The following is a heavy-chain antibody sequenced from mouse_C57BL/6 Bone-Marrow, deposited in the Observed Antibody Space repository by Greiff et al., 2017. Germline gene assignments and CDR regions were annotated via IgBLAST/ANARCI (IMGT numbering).Heavy chain of an antibody. Sequence: QVNVKQSGAELARPGASVKMSCKASGYTFTSYTMHWVKQRPGKGLEWIGYINPSSGYTKYNQKFKDKATLTADKSSSTAYMQLSSLTSEDSAVYYCARGDYDVAWFAYWGQGTLVTVSA. CDR3: ARGDYDVAWFAY. D-gene: IGHD2-4*01. CDR1: GYTFTSYT. J-gene: IGHJ3*01. V-gene: IGHV1-4*01. CDR2: INPSSGYT.